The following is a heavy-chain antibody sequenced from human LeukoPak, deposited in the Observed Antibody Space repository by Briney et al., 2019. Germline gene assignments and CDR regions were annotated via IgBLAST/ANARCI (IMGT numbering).Heavy chain of an antibody. CDR2: ISAYNGNT. V-gene: IGHV1-18*01. D-gene: IGHD6-13*01. CDR3: ARGAAAGTPAEYFQH. J-gene: IGHJ1*01. CDR1: GYTFTSYG. Sequence: EASVKVSCKASGYTFTSYGISWVRRAPGQGLEWMGWISAYNGNTNYAQKLQGRVTMTTDTSTSTAYMELRSLRPDDTAVYYCARGAAAGTPAEYFQHWGQGTLVTVSS.